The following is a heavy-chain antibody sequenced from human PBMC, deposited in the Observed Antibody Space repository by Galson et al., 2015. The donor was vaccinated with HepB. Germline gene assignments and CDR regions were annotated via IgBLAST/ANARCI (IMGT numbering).Heavy chain of an antibody. V-gene: IGHV3-30-3*01. Sequence: SLRLSCAASGFTFSSYAMHWVRQAPGKGLEWVAVISYDGSNKYYADSVKGRFTISRDNSKNTLYLQMNSLRAEDTAVYYCARGSGRRIEWELEPPRAYDAFDIWGQGTMVTVSS. D-gene: IGHD1-26*01. J-gene: IGHJ3*02. CDR3: ARGSGRRIEWELEPPRAYDAFDI. CDR1: GFTFSSYA. CDR2: ISYDGSNK.